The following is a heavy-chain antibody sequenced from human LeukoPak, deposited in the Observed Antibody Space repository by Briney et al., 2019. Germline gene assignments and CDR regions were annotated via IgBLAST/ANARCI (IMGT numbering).Heavy chain of an antibody. D-gene: IGHD5-12*01. J-gene: IGHJ4*02. CDR3: ARVNSGRVMYYFDY. Sequence: ASVKVSCKASGYTFTSYAMHWVRQAPGQRLEWMGWINAGNGNTKYSQRFQGRVTITRDTSASTAYMELSSLRSEDTAVYYCARVNSGRVMYYFDYWGQGTLVTVSS. V-gene: IGHV1-3*01. CDR2: INAGNGNT. CDR1: GYTFTSYA.